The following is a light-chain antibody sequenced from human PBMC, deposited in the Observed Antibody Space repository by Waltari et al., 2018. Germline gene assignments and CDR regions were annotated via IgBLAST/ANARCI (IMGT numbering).Light chain of an antibody. CDR1: QSVSRH. CDR2: DAS. CDR3: QQRRSWPLT. Sequence: DIVLTQSPATPSSSAGERATPTCRASQSVSRHLAWYQQKPGQSPRLLIYDASTRATGIPARFSGSGSGTDFTLTISSLEPEDFAVYYCQQRRSWPLTFGRGTRLEIK. V-gene: IGKV3-11*01. J-gene: IGKJ5*01.